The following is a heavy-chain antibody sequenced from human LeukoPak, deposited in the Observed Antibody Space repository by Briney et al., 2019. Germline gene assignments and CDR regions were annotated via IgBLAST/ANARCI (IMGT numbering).Heavy chain of an antibody. Sequence: ASVKVSCKASGYTFTSYYMHWVRQAPGQGLEWMGGIIPIFGTANYAQKFQGRVTITADESTSTAYMELSSLRSEDTAVYYCASVVVPAAIRNYYYYMDVWGKGTTVTISS. D-gene: IGHD2-2*02. CDR1: GYTFTSYY. CDR2: IIPIFGTA. CDR3: ASVVVPAAIRNYYYYMDV. V-gene: IGHV1-69*13. J-gene: IGHJ6*03.